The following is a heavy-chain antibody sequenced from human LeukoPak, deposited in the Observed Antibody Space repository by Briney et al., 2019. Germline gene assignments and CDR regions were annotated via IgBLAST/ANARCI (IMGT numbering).Heavy chain of an antibody. V-gene: IGHV3-23*01. Sequence: GGSLRLSFAVSGFTFSTYAMSWVRQAPGKGLEWVSAVSGSGDGSAGITYYADSVKGRFTISRDNSKNTLFLQMNSLRGDDTAIYYCAKAGSSSWYLDYWGQGTLVTVSS. CDR1: GFTFSTYA. J-gene: IGHJ4*02. D-gene: IGHD6-13*01. CDR2: VSGSGDGSAGIT. CDR3: AKAGSSSWYLDY.